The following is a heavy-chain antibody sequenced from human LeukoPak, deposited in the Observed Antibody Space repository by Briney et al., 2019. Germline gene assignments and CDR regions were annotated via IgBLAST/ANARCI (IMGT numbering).Heavy chain of an antibody. CDR3: ARDRNVLLWFGEPPGWAFDI. J-gene: IGHJ3*02. CDR1: GFTFTSYY. V-gene: IGHV1-46*01. CDR2: INPSGGST. D-gene: IGHD3-10*01. Sequence: GRSLRLSCAASGFTFTSYYMHWVRQAPGQGLEWMGIINPSGGSTSYAQKFQGRVTMARDTSTSTVYMELSSLRSEDTAVYYCARDRNVLLWFGEPPGWAFDIWGQGTMVTVSS.